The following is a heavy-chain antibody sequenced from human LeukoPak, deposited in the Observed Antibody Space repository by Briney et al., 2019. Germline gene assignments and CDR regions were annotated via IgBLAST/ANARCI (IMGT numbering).Heavy chain of an antibody. D-gene: IGHD3-3*01. CDR2: MNPNSGNT. CDR1: GYTFTSYD. V-gene: IGHV1-8*01. J-gene: IGHJ4*02. CDR3: ARALLDYDFLDY. Sequence: ASVKVSCKASGYTFTSYDINWVRQAPGQGLEWMGWMNPNSGNTGYAQKFQGRVTMTRNTSISTAYMELSSLRSEDTAVYYCARALLDYDFLDYWGQGTLVTVSS.